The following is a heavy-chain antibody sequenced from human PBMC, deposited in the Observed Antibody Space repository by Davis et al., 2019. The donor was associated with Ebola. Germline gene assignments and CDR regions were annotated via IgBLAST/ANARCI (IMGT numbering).Heavy chain of an antibody. D-gene: IGHD6-13*01. Sequence: SQTLSLTCGVYGGSFTNYYWTWIRQPPGKGPEWIGEIIHSGNINYNPSLKSRVTISVDMSKNQFSLKLSSVTAADTAVYYCARGDKVTPVGKRGLRDLDGFDSWGQGTLVTVSS. V-gene: IGHV4-34*01. CDR3: ARGDKVTPVGKRGLRDLDGFDS. CDR2: IIHSGNI. CDR1: GGSFTNYY. J-gene: IGHJ4*02.